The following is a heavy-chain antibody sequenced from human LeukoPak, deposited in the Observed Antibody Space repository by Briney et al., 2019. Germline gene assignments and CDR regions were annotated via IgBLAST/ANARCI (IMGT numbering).Heavy chain of an antibody. Sequence: GSLRLSCAASGFNFSTYSMNWVRQAPGKGLEWVGDVDYVGNHNYNPSLKSRVTISVDTSKNQYSMDLSSVTPADTAVYYCARVGGLTEDFDVWGQGTLVIASS. V-gene: IGHV4-59*01. CDR1: GFNFSTYS. CDR3: ARVGGLTEDFDV. D-gene: IGHD4/OR15-4a*01. CDR2: VDYVGNH. J-gene: IGHJ3*01.